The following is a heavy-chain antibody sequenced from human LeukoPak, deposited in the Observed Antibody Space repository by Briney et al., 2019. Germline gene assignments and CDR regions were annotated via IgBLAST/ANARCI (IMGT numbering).Heavy chain of an antibody. CDR1: GFTFSAYS. J-gene: IGHJ6*03. CDR3: ARVAHYDSRGYWSHYYCYYMDV. Sequence: PGGSLRLSCAASGFTFSAYSMTWVRQAPGKGLEWVANIKEDGSEKYYVDSVKGRFTVSRDNAKNSLYLQMNSLRAEDTAVYYCARVAHYDSRGYWSHYYCYYMDVWGKGTTVTVSS. CDR2: IKEDGSEK. D-gene: IGHD3-22*01. V-gene: IGHV3-7*01.